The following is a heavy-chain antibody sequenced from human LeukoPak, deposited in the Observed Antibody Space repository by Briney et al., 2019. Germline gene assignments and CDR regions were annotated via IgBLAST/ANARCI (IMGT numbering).Heavy chain of an antibody. D-gene: IGHD2-15*01. Sequence: ASVKVSCKASGYTFTGYNMHWVRQAPGQGLEWMGWINPNSGGTNYAQKFQGRVTMTRDTSISTACMELSRLRSDDTAVYYCAPVLLGYCSGGSCYPDYWGQGTLVTVSS. CDR3: APVLLGYCSGGSCYPDY. V-gene: IGHV1-2*02. J-gene: IGHJ4*02. CDR2: INPNSGGT. CDR1: GYTFTGYN.